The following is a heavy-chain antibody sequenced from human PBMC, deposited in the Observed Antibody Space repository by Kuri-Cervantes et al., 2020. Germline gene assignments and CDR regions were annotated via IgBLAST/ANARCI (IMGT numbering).Heavy chain of an antibody. CDR1: GFTFSSYG. CDR3: ARAPRRGTTVVTPYYHGMDV. Sequence: GESLKISCAASGFTFSSYGMHWVRQAPGKGLEWVAVISYDGSNKYYADSVKGRFTISRDNSKNTLYLQMNSLRAEDTAVYYCARAPRRGTTVVTPYYHGMDVWGQGTTVTVSS. D-gene: IGHD4-23*01. V-gene: IGHV3-30*03. CDR2: ISYDGSNK. J-gene: IGHJ6*02.